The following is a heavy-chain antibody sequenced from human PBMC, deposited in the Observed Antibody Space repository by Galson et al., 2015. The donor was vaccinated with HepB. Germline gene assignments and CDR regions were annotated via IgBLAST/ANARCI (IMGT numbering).Heavy chain of an antibody. Sequence: QSGAEVKKPGESLRISCKGSGYSFTSYWISWVRQMPGKGLEWMGRIDPSDSYTNYSPSFQGHVTISADKSISTAHLQWSSLKASDTAMYYCARKEYGSSSLSGGYYYGMDVWGQGTPVTVSS. V-gene: IGHV5-10-1*01. CDR1: GYSFTSYW. D-gene: IGHD6-6*01. CDR3: ARKEYGSSSLSGGYYYGMDV. CDR2: IDPSDSYT. J-gene: IGHJ6*02.